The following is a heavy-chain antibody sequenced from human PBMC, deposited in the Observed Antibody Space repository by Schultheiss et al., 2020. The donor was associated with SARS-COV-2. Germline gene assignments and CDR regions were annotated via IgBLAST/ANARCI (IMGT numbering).Heavy chain of an antibody. Sequence: ASVKVSCKASGYTFTGYYMHWVRQAPGQGLEWMGRINPNSGGTNYAQKFQGRVTMTRDTSISTAYMELTSLRSDDTAVYYCASVPAFFPGRPFFDYWGQGTLVTVSS. J-gene: IGHJ4*02. V-gene: IGHV1-2*06. D-gene: IGHD2-2*01. CDR3: ASVPAFFPGRPFFDY. CDR1: GYTFTGYY. CDR2: INPNSGGT.